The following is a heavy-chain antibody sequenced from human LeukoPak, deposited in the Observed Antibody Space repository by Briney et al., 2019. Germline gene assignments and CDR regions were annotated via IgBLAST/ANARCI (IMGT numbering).Heavy chain of an antibody. Sequence: PGGSLRLSCAASGFTFSSYWMSWVRQAPGRGLEWVANIKQDGSEKYYADSVKGRFTISRDNAKNTLYLQMNSLRAEDTAVYYCAREPPDIAEAFDIWGQGTMVTVSS. V-gene: IGHV3-7*01. CDR3: AREPPDIAEAFDI. D-gene: IGHD6-13*01. J-gene: IGHJ3*02. CDR2: IKQDGSEK. CDR1: GFTFSSYW.